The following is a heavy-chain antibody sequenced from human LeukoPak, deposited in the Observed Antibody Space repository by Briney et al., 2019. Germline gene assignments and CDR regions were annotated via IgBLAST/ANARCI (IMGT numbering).Heavy chain of an antibody. CDR3: ERDGRYSSGWFSGDYFDC. CDR1: GFTVSSNY. CDR2: IYSGGST. J-gene: IGHJ4*02. V-gene: IGHV3-66*01. Sequence: GGSLRLSCAASGFTVSSNYMSWVRQAPGEGLEWVSVIYSGGSTYYADSVKGRFTISRDNSKNTLYLQMNSLRAEDTAVYYCERDGRYSSGWFSGDYFDCWGQGTLVTVSS. D-gene: IGHD6-19*01.